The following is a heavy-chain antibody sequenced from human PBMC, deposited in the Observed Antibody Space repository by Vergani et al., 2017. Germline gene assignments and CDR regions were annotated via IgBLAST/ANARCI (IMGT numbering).Heavy chain of an antibody. V-gene: IGHV5-51*01. D-gene: IGHD2-8*01. CDR2: IYPGDSDT. Sequence: EVQLVQSGAEVKKPGESLKISCTGSGYSFTSYWIGWVRQMPGKGLEWMGIIYPGDSDTRYSPSFQGQVTISADKAISTANRQWSSLKASDTAMYYCARQARYEWYAFDIWGQGTMVTVSS. CDR1: GYSFTSYW. J-gene: IGHJ3*02. CDR3: ARQARYEWYAFDI.